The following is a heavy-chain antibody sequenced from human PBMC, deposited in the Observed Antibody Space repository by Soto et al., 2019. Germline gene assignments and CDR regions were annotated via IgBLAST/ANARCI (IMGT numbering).Heavy chain of an antibody. Sequence: PGGSLRLSCAASGFAFSSYAMSWVRQAPGKGLEWVSAISGSGGSTYYADSVKGRFTISRDNSKNTLYMQMDSLRAEDTAVYYCARGGNLGYCSGATCYFDIWGQGTMVTVSS. CDR3: ARGGNLGYCSGATCYFDI. CDR1: GFAFSSYA. CDR2: ISGSGGST. V-gene: IGHV3-23*01. D-gene: IGHD2-15*01. J-gene: IGHJ3*02.